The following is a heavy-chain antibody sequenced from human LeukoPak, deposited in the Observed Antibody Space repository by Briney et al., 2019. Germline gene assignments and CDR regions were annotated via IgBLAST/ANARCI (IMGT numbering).Heavy chain of an antibody. Sequence: SETLSLTCTVSGYSISSGYYWGWIRQPPGKGLAWIGSIYHSGSTYYNPSLKSRVTISVDTSKNQFSLKLSSVTAADTAVYYCARDGVGATSFDYWGQGTLVTVSS. V-gene: IGHV4-38-2*02. J-gene: IGHJ4*02. CDR3: ARDGVGATSFDY. CDR2: IYHSGST. D-gene: IGHD1-26*01. CDR1: GYSISSGYY.